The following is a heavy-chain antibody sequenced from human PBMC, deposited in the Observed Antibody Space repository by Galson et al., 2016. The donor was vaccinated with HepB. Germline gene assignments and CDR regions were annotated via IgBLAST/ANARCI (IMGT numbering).Heavy chain of an antibody. CDR1: GFTLSTYG. V-gene: IGHV3-33*01. J-gene: IGHJ6*02. Sequence: SLRLSCAASGFTLSTYGMHWVRQAPGKGLEWVSVIWYDGSNKDYADSVKGRFTISRDNSRNTLYLQMNSLRVEDTAVYYCARDAVAYGRYYYYGMDVWGQGTTVTVSS. D-gene: IGHD2-15*01. CDR3: ARDAVAYGRYYYYGMDV. CDR2: IWYDGSNK.